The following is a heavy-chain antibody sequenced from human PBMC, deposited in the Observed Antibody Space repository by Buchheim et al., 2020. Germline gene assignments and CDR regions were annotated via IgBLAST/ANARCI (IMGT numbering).Heavy chain of an antibody. CDR1: GFIFSSYP. D-gene: IGHD3-9*01. J-gene: IGHJ4*02. Sequence: EVQLLESGGGLVQPGGSLRLSCAASGFIFSSYPMTWVRQAPGKGLEWVSTISDSGTNTYYADSVRGRFTISRDNSKNTLFLQLNSLRAEDTALYYCARGSTHFDSSFDHYWGQGSL. CDR2: ISDSGTNT. CDR3: ARGSTHFDSSFDHY. V-gene: IGHV3-23*01.